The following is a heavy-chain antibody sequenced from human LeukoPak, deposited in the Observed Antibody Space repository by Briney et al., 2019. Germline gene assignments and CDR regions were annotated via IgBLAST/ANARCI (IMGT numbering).Heavy chain of an antibody. CDR3: AKILTGYETFDY. CDR2: ISGSGGST. CDR1: GLTFSSYA. V-gene: IGHV3-23*01. Sequence: GGSLRLSCAASGLTFSSYAMSWVRQAPGKGLEWVSAISGSGGSTYYADSVKGRFTISRDNSKNTLYLQMNSLRAEDTAVYYCAKILTGYETFDYWGQGTLVTVSS. D-gene: IGHD3-9*01. J-gene: IGHJ4*02.